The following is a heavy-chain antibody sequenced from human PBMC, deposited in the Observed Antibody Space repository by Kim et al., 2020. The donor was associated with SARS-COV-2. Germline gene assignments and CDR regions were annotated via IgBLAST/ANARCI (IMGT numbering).Heavy chain of an antibody. D-gene: IGHD6-19*01. J-gene: IGHJ4*02. V-gene: IGHV3-74*01. CDR3: ARRQFTSGWYYFDS. Sequence: YAASVKGRFTISRDNAKNPLYLQMNSLRAEDTAVYYCARRQFTSGWYYFDSWGQGTLVTVSS.